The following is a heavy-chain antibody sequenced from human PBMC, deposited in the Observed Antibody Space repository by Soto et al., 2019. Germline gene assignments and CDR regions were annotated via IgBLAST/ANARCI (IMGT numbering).Heavy chain of an antibody. D-gene: IGHD3-22*01. Sequence: GGSLKLSCEASGFTFNNAWLNWVGQAPGKGLEWVGRIKSKTAGGTTDYSAPVKGRFTISRDESKNSVYLQMNSLKTEDTAVYYCVRATYFSDSSGYTRCFDYWGQGTLVT. CDR3: VRATYFSDSSGYTRCFDY. CDR2: IKSKTAGGTT. CDR1: GFTFNNAW. V-gene: IGHV3-15*01. J-gene: IGHJ4*02.